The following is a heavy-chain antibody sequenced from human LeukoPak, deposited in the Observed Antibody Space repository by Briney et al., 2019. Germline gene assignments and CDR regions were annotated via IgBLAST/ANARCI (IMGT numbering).Heavy chain of an antibody. CDR1: GFAFRNAW. Sequence: PGGSLRLSCAVSGFAFRNAWMSWVRQAPGKGREWVGRIKRKTDGDTTDYAARVKGKFTISRDDLRDMLYLQMNSLTTEDTAVYYCTTDLQTTVTTADYWGQGTLVTVSS. J-gene: IGHJ4*02. D-gene: IGHD4-11*01. CDR3: TTDLQTTVTTADY. V-gene: IGHV3-15*01. CDR2: IKRKTDGDTT.